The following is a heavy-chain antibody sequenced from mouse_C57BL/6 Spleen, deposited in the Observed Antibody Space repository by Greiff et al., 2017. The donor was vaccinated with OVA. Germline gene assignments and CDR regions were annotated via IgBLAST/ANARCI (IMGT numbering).Heavy chain of an antibody. Sequence: QVQLQQSGAELVKPGASVKLSCKASGYTFTSYWMHWVKQRPGQGLEWIGMIHPNSGSTNYNEKFKSKATLTVDKSSSTAYMQLSSLTSEDSAVYYCARSVTVVARVDYWGQGTTLTVSS. CDR1: GYTFTSYW. J-gene: IGHJ2*01. V-gene: IGHV1-64*01. CDR2: IHPNSGST. CDR3: ARSVTVVARVDY. D-gene: IGHD1-1*01.